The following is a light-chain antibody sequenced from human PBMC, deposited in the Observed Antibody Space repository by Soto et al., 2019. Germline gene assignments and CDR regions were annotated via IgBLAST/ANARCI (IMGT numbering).Light chain of an antibody. J-gene: IGKJ1*01. CDR3: QQYGSSPWT. V-gene: IGKV3-20*01. CDR1: QSVSSSF. CDR2: GAS. Sequence: EIVLTQSPGTLSLSPGERATLSCRASQSVSSSFLAWYQQKPGQAPRLLIYGASSRATGIPDRFSGSGSGTDLTLTISRLEPEDFAVYYCQQYGSSPWTFGKWTKVEIK.